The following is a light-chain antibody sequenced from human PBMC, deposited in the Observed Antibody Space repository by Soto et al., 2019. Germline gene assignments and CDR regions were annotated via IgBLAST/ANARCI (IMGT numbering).Light chain of an antibody. CDR1: QSLLHSDGYNY. J-gene: IGKJ1*01. CDR3: MQALQTQGT. Sequence: DIVMTLSPLSLPVTPGEPASISCRSSQSLLHSDGYNYLDRASGVPARFSGSGAGTDFTLEISRVEAEDAGVFYCMQALQTQGTFGQGTRVEI. V-gene: IGKV2-28*01.